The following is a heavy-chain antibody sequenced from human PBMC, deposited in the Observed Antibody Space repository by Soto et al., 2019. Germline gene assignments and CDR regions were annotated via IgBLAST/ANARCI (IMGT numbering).Heavy chain of an antibody. CDR3: AGQWILGFGVSDTGWFDP. Sequence: QMQLQESGPGLVKPSETLSLTCTVSGGSSSSSSYDWGGIRQPPGTCLEWMGSIYYRGRTNYHPSLNSRLPLSVDTSKNQFTTKLSSVTAVDTAVYYCAGQWILGFGVSDTGWFDPWGQGTLVTVSS. V-gene: IGHV4-39*01. J-gene: IGHJ5*02. D-gene: IGHD2-2*03. CDR1: GGSSSSSSYD. CDR2: IYYRGRT.